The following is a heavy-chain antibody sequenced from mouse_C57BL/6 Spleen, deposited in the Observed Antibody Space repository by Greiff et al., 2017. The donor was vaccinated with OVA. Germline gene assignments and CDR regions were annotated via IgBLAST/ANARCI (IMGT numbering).Heavy chain of an antibody. CDR2: IYPSDSET. D-gene: IGHD1-1*01. V-gene: IGHV1-61*01. Sequence: QVQLQQSGAELVRPGSSVKLSCKASGYTFTSYWMDWVKQRPGQGLEWIGNIYPSDSETHYNQKFKDKATLTVDKSSSTAYMQLSSLTSEDSAVYYCARGVITTVVNWYFDVWGTGTTVTVSS. CDR3: ARGVITTVVNWYFDV. CDR1: GYTFTSYW. J-gene: IGHJ1*03.